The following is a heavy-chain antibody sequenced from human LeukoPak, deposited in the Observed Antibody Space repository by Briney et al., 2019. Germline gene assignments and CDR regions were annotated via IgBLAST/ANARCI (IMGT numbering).Heavy chain of an antibody. D-gene: IGHD3-22*01. V-gene: IGHV3-23*01. CDR2: ISGSGGST. CDR1: GFTFSSYG. Sequence: GGSLRLSCAASGFTFSSYGMSWVRQAPGKGLEWVSAISGSGGSTYYADSVKGRFTISRDNSKNTLYLQMNSLRAEDTAVYYCARNIDSSGYPFDYWGQGTLVTVSS. J-gene: IGHJ4*02. CDR3: ARNIDSSGYPFDY.